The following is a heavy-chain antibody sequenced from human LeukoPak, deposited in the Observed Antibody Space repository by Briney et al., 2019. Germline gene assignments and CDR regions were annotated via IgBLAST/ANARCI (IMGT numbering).Heavy chain of an antibody. V-gene: IGHV4-39*02. Sequence: SETLSLTCTVSGGSISSSNLFWGWIRQPPGKGLEWIGSIYYTGRTYYNPSLNSRVTISVDTTKNQFSLKLSSVTAADTAVYYCAREGGDGYNYRYYFDYWGQGTLVTVSS. CDR1: GGSISSSNLF. CDR3: AREGGDGYNYRYYFDY. J-gene: IGHJ4*02. D-gene: IGHD5-24*01. CDR2: IYYTGRT.